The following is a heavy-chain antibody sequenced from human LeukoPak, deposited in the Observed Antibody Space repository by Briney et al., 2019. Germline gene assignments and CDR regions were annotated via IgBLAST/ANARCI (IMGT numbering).Heavy chain of an antibody. Sequence: RTSETLSLTCTVSGGSISSGSYYWSWIRQPPGKGLEWIGYIYYSGSTNYNPSLKSRVTISVDTSKNQFSLKLSSVTAADTAVYYCARAYDSSGYYSISGFDYWGQGTLVTVSS. J-gene: IGHJ4*02. CDR1: GGSISSGSYY. CDR3: ARAYDSSGYYSISGFDY. D-gene: IGHD3-22*01. CDR2: IYYSGST. V-gene: IGHV4-61*01.